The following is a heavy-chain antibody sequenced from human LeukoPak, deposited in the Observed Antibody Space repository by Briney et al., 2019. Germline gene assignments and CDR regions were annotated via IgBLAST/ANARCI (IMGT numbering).Heavy chain of an antibody. V-gene: IGHV3-72*01. CDR3: ALWSYYYYGLDV. J-gene: IGHJ6*02. CDR1: GFTFSNRD. D-gene: IGHD5-18*01. Sequence: PGGSLRLSCAASGFTFSNRDMDWVRQAPGKGLEWVGRFRNKAKSNTTEYAASVKGRFTISRDNSNNSVWLQMNSLKTEDTAVYYCALWSYYYYGLDVWGQGTTVTVFS. CDR2: FRNKAKSNTT.